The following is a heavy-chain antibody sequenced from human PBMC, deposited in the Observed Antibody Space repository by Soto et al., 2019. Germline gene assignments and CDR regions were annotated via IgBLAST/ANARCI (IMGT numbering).Heavy chain of an antibody. V-gene: IGHV2-5*02. CDR2: IYWDDDK. CDR3: AHKGDGYKGFKY. D-gene: IGHD5-12*01. Sequence: QITLKESGPTLVKPTQTLTLTCTLSGFSLSTSGVGVGWIRQPPGKALEWLALIYWDDDKRYSPFLKSRLTIXKGXSKNQVVLTLTNMDPVDTATYYCAHKGDGYKGFKYWGQGTLVTVSS. CDR1: GFSLSTSGVG. J-gene: IGHJ4*02.